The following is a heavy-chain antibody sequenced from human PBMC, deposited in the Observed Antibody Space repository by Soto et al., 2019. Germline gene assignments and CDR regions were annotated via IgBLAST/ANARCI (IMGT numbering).Heavy chain of an antibody. J-gene: IGHJ6*01. V-gene: IGHV4-61*01. Sequence: PSETLSLTCTVSGGSVSSGSYYWSWIRQPPGKGLEWIGYIYYSGSTNYNPSLKSRVTISVDTSKNQFSLKLSSVTAADTAVYYCARDLGDFWSGSPLGMDVWGQGTTVTVSS. CDR2: IYYSGST. D-gene: IGHD3-3*01. CDR1: GGSVSSGSYY. CDR3: ARDLGDFWSGSPLGMDV.